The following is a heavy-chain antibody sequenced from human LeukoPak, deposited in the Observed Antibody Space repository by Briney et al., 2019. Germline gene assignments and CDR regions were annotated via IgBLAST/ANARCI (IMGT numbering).Heavy chain of an antibody. Sequence: GGSLRLSCVASGFTFSSHWMSWVRQAPGKGREWVGNMNQDGSGKYYVDSVKGRFIISRDNAKNSLYLQMYSLIAEDTAVYYCARDPVYSYGKGHNYYYYMDVWGKGTTVTVSS. CDR3: ARDPVYSYGKGHNYYYYMDV. V-gene: IGHV3-7*01. CDR2: MNQDGSGK. J-gene: IGHJ6*03. CDR1: GFTFSSHW. D-gene: IGHD5-18*01.